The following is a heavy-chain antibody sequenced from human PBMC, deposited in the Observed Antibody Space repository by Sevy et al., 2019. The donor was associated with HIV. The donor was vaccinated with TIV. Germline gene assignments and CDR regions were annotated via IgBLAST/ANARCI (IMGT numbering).Heavy chain of an antibody. V-gene: IGHV5-51*01. CDR2: IYPDDSDT. D-gene: IGHD3-22*01. CDR1: GYSFTSHW. J-gene: IGHJ4*02. Sequence: GESLKISCKGSGYSFTSHWIGWVRHMPGKGLEWMGIIYPDDSDTSYSPSFQGQVTFSADKSISTAYLQWSSLKASDTAMYYCATSGSGYFDSSGYYIYWGQGTLVTVSS. CDR3: ATSGSGYFDSSGYYIY.